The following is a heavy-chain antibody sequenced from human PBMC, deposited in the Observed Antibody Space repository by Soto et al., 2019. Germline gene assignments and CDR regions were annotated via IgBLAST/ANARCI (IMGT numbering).Heavy chain of an antibody. J-gene: IGHJ6*03. Sequence: GGSLRLSCAASGFTFSDYYMSWIRQAPGKGLEWVSYISSSGSTIYYADSVKGRFTISRDNAKNSLYLQMNSLRAEDTAVYYCARDPFWSGYYFYYYYMDVWGKGTTVTVSS. V-gene: IGHV3-11*01. CDR1: GFTFSDYY. D-gene: IGHD3-3*01. CDR2: ISSSGSTI. CDR3: ARDPFWSGYYFYYYYMDV.